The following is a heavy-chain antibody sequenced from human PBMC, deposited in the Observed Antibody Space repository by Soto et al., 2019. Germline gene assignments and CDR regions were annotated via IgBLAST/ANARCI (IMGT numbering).Heavy chain of an antibody. Sequence: SVKVSCKASGGTFSSYTISRVRQAPGQGLEWMGRIIPILGIANYAQKFQGRVTITADKSTSTAYMELSSLRSEDTAVYYCARVGGSYYYDSSGSHFDCWGQGTLVTVSS. D-gene: IGHD3-22*01. J-gene: IGHJ4*02. CDR3: ARVGGSYYYDSSGSHFDC. CDR1: GGTFSSYT. CDR2: IIPILGIA. V-gene: IGHV1-69*02.